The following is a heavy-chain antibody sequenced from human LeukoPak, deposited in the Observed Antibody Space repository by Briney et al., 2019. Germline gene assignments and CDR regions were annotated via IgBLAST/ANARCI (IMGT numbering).Heavy chain of an antibody. Sequence: GGSLRLSCTASGFTFDDYGMTWVRQPPGKGLEWVSGIIRSGGSTGYADSVNGRFTISRDNAKNSLYLQMNSLRAEDTALYYCVRGHNGGPFDHWGQGIPVTVSS. CDR1: GFTFDDYG. J-gene: IGHJ4*02. D-gene: IGHD4-23*01. V-gene: IGHV3-20*04. CDR2: IIRSGGST. CDR3: VRGHNGGPFDH.